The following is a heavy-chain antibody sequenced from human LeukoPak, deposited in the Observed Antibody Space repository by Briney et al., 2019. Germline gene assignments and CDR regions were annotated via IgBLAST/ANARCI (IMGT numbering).Heavy chain of an antibody. CDR2: THYSGT. CDR3: ARGISYYDSSGIDY. V-gene: IGHV4-59*01. CDR1: DGSISSYY. D-gene: IGHD3-22*01. Sequence: PSETLSLTCTVSDGSISSYYWSWIRQPPGKGLEWIGYTHYSGTNYNPSLKSRVTTSADTSKNQFSLKLSSVTAADTAVYYCARGISYYDSSGIDYWGQGTLVTVSS. J-gene: IGHJ4*02.